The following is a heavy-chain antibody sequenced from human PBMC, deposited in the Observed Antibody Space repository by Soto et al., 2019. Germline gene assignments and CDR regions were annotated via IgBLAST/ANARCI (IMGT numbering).Heavy chain of an antibody. CDR2: IWSDGSDK. CDR3: AFSETSYYFDY. D-gene: IGHD3-9*01. CDR1: GFSFSKYG. J-gene: IGHJ4*02. V-gene: IGHV3-33*01. Sequence: GGSLRLSCAASGFSFSKYGMHWVRQAPGKGLEWVAIIWSDGSDKYYADSVKGRFTISRDNSENTLYLQMNTLRAEDTAVYYCAFSETSYYFDYWGQGTLVTVSS.